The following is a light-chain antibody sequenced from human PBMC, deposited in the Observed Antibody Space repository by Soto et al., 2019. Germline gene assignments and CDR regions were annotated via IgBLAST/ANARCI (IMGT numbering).Light chain of an antibody. CDR2: GNS. CDR1: SSNIGAGYD. V-gene: IGLV1-40*01. J-gene: IGLJ2*01. Sequence: QSVLTQPPSVSGAPGQRVTISCTGSSSNIGAGYDVHWYRQFPGTAPKLVIYGNSNRPSGVPDRFSGSKSGTSASLAITGLQAEDEADYYCQSHDSSLVFGGGTKLTVL. CDR3: QSHDSSLV.